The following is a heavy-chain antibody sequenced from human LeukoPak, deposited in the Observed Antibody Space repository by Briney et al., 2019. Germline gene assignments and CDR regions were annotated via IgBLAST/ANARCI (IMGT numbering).Heavy chain of an antibody. CDR2: IYYSGST. Sequence: PSETLSLTCTVSGGSISSYYWSWIRQPPGKGLEWIGYIYYSGSTNYNPSLKSRVTISVDTSKNQFSLKLTSVTAADTAAYYCAXHYDSSGYWYYFDYWGQGTLVTVSS. J-gene: IGHJ4*02. CDR3: AXHYDSSGYWYYFDY. CDR1: GGSISSYY. V-gene: IGHV4-59*08. D-gene: IGHD3-22*01.